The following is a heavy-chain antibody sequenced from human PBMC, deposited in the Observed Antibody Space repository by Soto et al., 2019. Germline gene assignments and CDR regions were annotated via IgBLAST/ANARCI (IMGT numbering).Heavy chain of an antibody. D-gene: IGHD6-13*01. V-gene: IGHV1-69*01. Sequence: QVQLVQSGAEVKKPGSSVKVSCKASGGTFSSYAIIWVRQAPGQGLEWMGGIIPIFGTANYAQKFQGRVTITADESTSTAYMELSSLRSEDTAVYYCARDPNSSSWYEWCWCDPWGQGTLVTVSS. CDR2: IIPIFGTA. CDR1: GGTFSSYA. CDR3: ARDPNSSSWYEWCWCDP. J-gene: IGHJ5*02.